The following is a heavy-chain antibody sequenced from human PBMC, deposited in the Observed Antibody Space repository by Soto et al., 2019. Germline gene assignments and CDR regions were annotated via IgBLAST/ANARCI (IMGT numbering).Heavy chain of an antibody. Sequence: SDTLSLTCTVSGGAISSSSYCWGWIRQPPGKGLEWIGSIYYSGSTYYNPSLKSRVTISVDTSKNQFSLKLSSVTAADTAVYYCARGPRRWGGVVIIDYYYGMDVWGQGTTVT. CDR2: IYYSGST. J-gene: IGHJ6*02. V-gene: IGHV4-39*01. CDR1: GGAISSSSYC. CDR3: ARGPRRWGGVVIIDYYYGMDV. D-gene: IGHD3-3*01.